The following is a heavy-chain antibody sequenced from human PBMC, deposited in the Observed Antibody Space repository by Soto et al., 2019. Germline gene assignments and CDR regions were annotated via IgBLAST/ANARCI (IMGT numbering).Heavy chain of an antibody. J-gene: IGHJ6*02. CDR3: ARGDSSSWYDYYGMDV. V-gene: IGHV1-69*05. Sequence: SVKVSCKASGGTFSSYAISWVRQAPGQGLEWMGGIIPIFGTANYAQKFQGRVTMTRDTSTSTVYMELSSLRSEDTAVYYCARGDSSSWYDYYGMDVWGQGTTVTVSS. CDR2: IIPIFGTA. D-gene: IGHD6-13*01. CDR1: GGTFSSYA.